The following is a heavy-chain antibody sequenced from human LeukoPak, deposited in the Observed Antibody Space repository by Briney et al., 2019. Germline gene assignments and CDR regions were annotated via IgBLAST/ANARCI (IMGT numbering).Heavy chain of an antibody. V-gene: IGHV5-51*01. D-gene: IGHD1-26*01. CDR2: IYPGDSDP. CDR3: ASAKSKVGATGGPIDI. J-gene: IGHJ3*02. CDR1: GYSFTSYW. Sequence: GESLKISCKGSGYSFTSYWSGWVRQMPGKGLEWMGIIYPGDSDPRYSPSYHGPVTLSADTSISTAYLQSSSLKASDTAMYYCASAKSKVGATGGPIDIWGQGTMVTVS.